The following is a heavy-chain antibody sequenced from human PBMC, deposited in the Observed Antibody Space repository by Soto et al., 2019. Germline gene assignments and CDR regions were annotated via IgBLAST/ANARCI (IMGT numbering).Heavy chain of an antibody. V-gene: IGHV4-31*03. Sequence: QVQLQESGPGLVKPSQTLSLTCTVSGGSISSGGYYWSWIRQHPGKGLEWIGYIYYSGSTYYNPSLKSRVTIAVDTSKNQYSLKLSSVTAADTAVYYCARRPGQQLVSSVFDYWGQGTLVTVSS. J-gene: IGHJ4*02. D-gene: IGHD6-13*01. CDR3: ARRPGQQLVSSVFDY. CDR1: GGSISSGGYY. CDR2: IYYSGST.